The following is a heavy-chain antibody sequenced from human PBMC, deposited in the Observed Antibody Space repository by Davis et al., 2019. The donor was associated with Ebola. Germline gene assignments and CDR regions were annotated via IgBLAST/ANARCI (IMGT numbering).Heavy chain of an antibody. V-gene: IGHV1-2*02. CDR2: INPNSGGT. J-gene: IGHJ6*02. CDR1: GYTLTDYQ. D-gene: IGHD3-3*01. Sequence: ASVTVSCKASGYTLTDYQMHWVRQAPGQGLEWMGWINPNSGGTNYAQKFQGRVTVTRDTSISTAYMELSRLRSDDTAVYYCARDLTIFGVVIDYYYYYYGMDVWGQGTTVTVSS. CDR3: ARDLTIFGVVIDYYYYYYGMDV.